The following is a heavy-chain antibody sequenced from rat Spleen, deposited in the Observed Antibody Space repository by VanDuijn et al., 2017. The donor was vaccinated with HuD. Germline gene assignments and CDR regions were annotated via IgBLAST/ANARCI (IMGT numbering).Heavy chain of an antibody. CDR3: TRSRYNYYVMDA. D-gene: IGHD1-5*01. J-gene: IGHJ4*01. V-gene: IGHV2S63*01. Sequence: EVQLKESGPGLVQPSQTLSLTCTVSGFSLTDYSVHWVRQPPGKGLEWLGVKWSGGSTACNSALKSRLSISRDTSKRQVFLKMNSLQIEDTGIYYCTRSRYNYYVMDAWGQGASVTVSS. CDR1: GFSLTDYS. CDR2: KWSGGST.